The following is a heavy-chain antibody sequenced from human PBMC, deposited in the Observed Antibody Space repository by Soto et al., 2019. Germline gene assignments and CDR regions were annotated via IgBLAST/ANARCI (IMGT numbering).Heavy chain of an antibody. CDR2: ISYDGSNK. CDR3: ARAGNLYIAVAGSFDY. CDR1: GFTFSSYA. Sequence: SGGSLRLCCAACGFTFSSYAMHWVRQAPGKGLEWVAVISYDGSNKYYADSVKGRFTISRDNSKNTLYLQMNSLRAEDTAVYYCARAGNLYIAVAGSFDYWGQGTLVTVSS. V-gene: IGHV3-30-3*01. J-gene: IGHJ4*02. D-gene: IGHD6-19*01.